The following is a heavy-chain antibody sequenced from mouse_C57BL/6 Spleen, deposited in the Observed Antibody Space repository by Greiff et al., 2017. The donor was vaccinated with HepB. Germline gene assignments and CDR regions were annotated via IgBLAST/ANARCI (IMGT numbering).Heavy chain of an antibody. J-gene: IGHJ3*01. D-gene: IGHD2-1*01. CDR1: GYTFTSYW. CDR2: IHPNSGST. V-gene: IGHV1-64*01. CDR3: ARSHGNWFAY. Sequence: VQLQQSGAELVKPGASVKLSCKASGYTFTSYWMHWVKQRPGQGLEWIGMIHPNSGSTNYNEKFKSKATLTVDKSSSTAYMQLSSLTSEDSAVYYGARSHGNWFAYWGQGTLVTVSA.